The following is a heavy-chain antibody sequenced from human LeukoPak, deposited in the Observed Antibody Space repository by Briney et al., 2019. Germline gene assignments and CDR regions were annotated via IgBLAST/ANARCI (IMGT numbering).Heavy chain of an antibody. CDR2: ISASGTDT. J-gene: IGHJ4*02. D-gene: IGHD3-22*01. CDR1: GFSFWSYA. CDR3: AKGSYYDSSGSFYFDY. V-gene: IGHV3-23*01. Sequence: GGSLRLSCAASGFSFWSYAMSWVRQAPGKGLEWVSAISASGTDTYNADSAKGRFTISRDNSKNTLYVQVNSLGTEDTAAYYCAKGSYYDSSGSFYFDYWGQGTLVTVSS.